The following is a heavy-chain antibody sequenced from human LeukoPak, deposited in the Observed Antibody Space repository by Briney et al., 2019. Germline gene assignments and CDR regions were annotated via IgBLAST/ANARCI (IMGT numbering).Heavy chain of an antibody. V-gene: IGHV4-4*07. Sequence: SETLSLTCTVSGGSISNYYWSWIRQPAGKGLEWIGRIYTSGSTNYNPSLKSRVTMSVDTSKNQFSLKLSSVTAADTAVYYCPSDRGQLGGHAFDIWGQGTMVTISS. CDR3: PSDRGQLGGHAFDI. CDR1: GGSISNYY. J-gene: IGHJ3*02. D-gene: IGHD6-6*01. CDR2: IYTSGST.